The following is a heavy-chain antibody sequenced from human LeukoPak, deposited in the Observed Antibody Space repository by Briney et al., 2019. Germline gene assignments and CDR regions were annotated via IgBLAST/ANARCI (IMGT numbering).Heavy chain of an antibody. CDR2: ISNSGDST. J-gene: IGHJ4*02. V-gene: IGHV3-23*01. CDR3: AKDPSSSGWYDY. D-gene: IGHD6-19*01. CDR1: GFTFSTYA. Sequence: GGSLRLSCAASGFTFSTYAMSWVRQAPGKGLEWVSVISNSGDSTNYADSVKGRFTISRDNSKNTLYLQMNSLRADDTAVYYCAKDPSSSGWYDYWGQGTLVTVSS.